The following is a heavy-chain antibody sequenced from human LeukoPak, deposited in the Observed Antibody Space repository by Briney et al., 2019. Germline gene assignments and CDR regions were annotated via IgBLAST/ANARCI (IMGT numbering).Heavy chain of an antibody. CDR3: TRDLLGNFDY. Sequence: PGRYLRRSCTASGFTFCDFAMSWVRQAPGKGLEWVGFIRRKAYGATTEYAASVKGRFTISRDDSKSIAYLQMNSLKTEDTAVYYCTRDLLGNFDYWGQGTLVTVSS. V-gene: IGHV3-49*04. D-gene: IGHD2/OR15-2a*01. CDR2: IRRKAYGATT. J-gene: IGHJ4*02. CDR1: GFTFCDFA.